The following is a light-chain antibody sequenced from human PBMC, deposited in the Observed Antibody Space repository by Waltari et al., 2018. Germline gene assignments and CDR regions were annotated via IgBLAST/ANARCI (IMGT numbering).Light chain of an antibody. CDR3: QQYFTTPPTT. V-gene: IGKV4-1*01. Sequence: DIVMTQSPDSLAVSLGERATINCKARRSVLYSANHQDYLTWYQHKSGQPPKLLIYCASTRKSGVPDRFIGSGSATDVTLTITSLQAEDVAVYYCQQYFTTPPTTFGQGTKLEIK. J-gene: IGKJ2*01. CDR1: RSVLYSANHQDY. CDR2: CAS.